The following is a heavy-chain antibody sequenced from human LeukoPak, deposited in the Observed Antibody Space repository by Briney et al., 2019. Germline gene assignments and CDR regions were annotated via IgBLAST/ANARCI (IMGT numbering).Heavy chain of an antibody. D-gene: IGHD3-3*01. CDR1: GFTFSSYS. J-gene: IGHJ4*02. Sequence: GGSLRLSCAASGFTFSSYSMNWVRQAPVKGLEWVSYISSSSSTIYYADSVKGRFTISRDNAKNSLYLQMNSLRAEDTAVYYCARGSALRFLEWTYYFDYWGQGTLVTVSS. V-gene: IGHV3-48*04. CDR3: ARGSALRFLEWTYYFDY. CDR2: ISSSSSTI.